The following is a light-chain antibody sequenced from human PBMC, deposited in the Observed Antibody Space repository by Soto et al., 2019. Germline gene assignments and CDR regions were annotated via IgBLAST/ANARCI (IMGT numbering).Light chain of an antibody. CDR1: QSVSSN. CDR3: QQRSVWPPIT. V-gene: IGKV3-15*01. J-gene: IGKJ5*01. Sequence: EIVMTQSPATLSVSPGERATLSCRASQSVSSNLAWYQQKPGQAPRLLIFGASTRATGIPARFSGSGSGTDFTLTISSLEPEDFAVYYCQQRSVWPPITFGQGTRLEIK. CDR2: GAS.